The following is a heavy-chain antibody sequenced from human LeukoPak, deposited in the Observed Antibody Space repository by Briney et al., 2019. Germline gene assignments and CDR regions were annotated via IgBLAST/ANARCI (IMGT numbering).Heavy chain of an antibody. V-gene: IGHV3-53*01. J-gene: IGHJ6*02. D-gene: IGHD6-13*01. CDR1: GFTVSSNY. Sequence: GGSLRLSCAASGFTVSSNYMTWVRQAPGKGLEWVSVIYSGAKTYYADSVKGRFTVSRDDSENTVYLQMNSLRAEDTAVYYCARESIGIADKYGMDVWGQGTTVTVSS. CDR3: ARESIGIADKYGMDV. CDR2: IYSGAKT.